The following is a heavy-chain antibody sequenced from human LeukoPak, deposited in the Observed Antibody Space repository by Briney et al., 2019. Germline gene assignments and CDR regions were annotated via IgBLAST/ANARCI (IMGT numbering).Heavy chain of an antibody. CDR2: ISSKNVI. V-gene: IGHV3-48*04. D-gene: IGHD3-3*01. Sequence: PGGSLRLSCAASGFTFSRYSMNWVRQAPRKGLEWVSYISSKNVIYYADSVKGRFTISRDNAKNSLYLQMNSLRAEDTAVYYCARPLESYYYMDVWGKGTTVTISS. CDR1: GFTFSRYS. CDR3: ARPLESYYYMDV. J-gene: IGHJ6*03.